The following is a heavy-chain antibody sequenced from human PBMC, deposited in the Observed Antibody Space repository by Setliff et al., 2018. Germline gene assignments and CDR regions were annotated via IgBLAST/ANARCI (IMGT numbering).Heavy chain of an antibody. CDR3: AREFVVISFVKNIHHHYGMDV. V-gene: IGHV4-61*02. CDR1: GGSITSGSYY. CDR2: LHTSGTT. J-gene: IGHJ6*02. D-gene: IGHD2-21*01. Sequence: PSETLSLTCAVSGGSITSGSYYWSWIRQPAGEGLEWIGRLHTSGTTVYNPSLKGRVTISADTSTNHFSLKLTSVTAADTAVYYCAREFVVISFVKNIHHHYGMDVWGQGTTVTVSS.